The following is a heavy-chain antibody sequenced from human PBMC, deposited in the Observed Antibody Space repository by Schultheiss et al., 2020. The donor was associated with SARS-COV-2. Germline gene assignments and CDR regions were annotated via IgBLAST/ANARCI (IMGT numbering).Heavy chain of an antibody. V-gene: IGHV3-33*01. CDR3: ARDLGGYDSVGYYYYYGMDV. D-gene: IGHD5-12*01. Sequence: GGSLRLSCAASGFSFNSYGMHWVRQAPGKGLEWVAVIWYDGSKKYYADSVKGRFTISRDTSKNTLYLQMNSLRAEDTAVYYCARDLGGYDSVGYYYYYGMDVWGQGTTVTVSS. J-gene: IGHJ6*02. CDR2: IWYDGSKK. CDR1: GFSFNSYG.